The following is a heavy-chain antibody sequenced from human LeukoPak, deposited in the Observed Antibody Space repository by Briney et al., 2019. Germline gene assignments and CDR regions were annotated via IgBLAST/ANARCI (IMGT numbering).Heavy chain of an antibody. Sequence: GASVKVSCKASGYTFINYGLTWVRQAPGQGFEWMGWISAYTDSTNYAQKLQGRVTMPTDPSTSTAYMDLRSLRSDDTAVYYCARTVGATGAFDIWGQGTMVIVSS. CDR1: GYTFINYG. J-gene: IGHJ3*02. D-gene: IGHD1-26*01. V-gene: IGHV1-18*01. CDR3: ARTVGATGAFDI. CDR2: ISAYTDST.